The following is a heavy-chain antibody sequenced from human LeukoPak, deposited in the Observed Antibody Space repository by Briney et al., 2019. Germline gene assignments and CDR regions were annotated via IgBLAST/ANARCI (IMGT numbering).Heavy chain of an antibody. D-gene: IGHD5-18*01. CDR2: IIPILGIA. CDR1: GGTFSSYA. V-gene: IGHV1-69*04. J-gene: IGHJ3*01. Sequence: SVKVSCEASGGTFSSYAISWVRQAPGQGLEWMGRIIPILGIANYAQKFQGRVTITADKSTSTAYMELSSLRSEDTAVYYCARGTAMVDYWGQGTMVTVSS. CDR3: ARGTAMVDY.